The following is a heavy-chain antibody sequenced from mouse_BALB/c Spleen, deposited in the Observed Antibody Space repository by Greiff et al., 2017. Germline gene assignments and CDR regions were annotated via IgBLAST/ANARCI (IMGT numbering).Heavy chain of an antibody. J-gene: IGHJ3*01. CDR3: ARWGGYYRYDGGFAY. V-gene: IGHV1-80*01. D-gene: IGHD2-14*01. CDR1: GYAFSSYW. CDR2: IYPGDGYT. Sequence: QVQLQQSGAELVRPGSSVKISCKASGYAFSSYWMNWVKQRPGQGLEWIGQIYPGDGYTNYNGKFKGKATLTADKSSSTAYMQLSSLTSEDSAVYFCARWGGYYRYDGGFAYWGQGTLVTVSA.